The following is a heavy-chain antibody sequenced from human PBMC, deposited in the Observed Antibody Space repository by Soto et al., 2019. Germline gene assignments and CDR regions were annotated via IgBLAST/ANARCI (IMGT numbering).Heavy chain of an antibody. J-gene: IGHJ4*02. CDR1: GYTFTGYY. CDR3: ARVRAGELPHFDY. D-gene: IGHD1-26*01. V-gene: IGHV1-2*02. Sequence: GASVKVSCKASGYTFTGYYMHWVRQAPGQGLEWMGWINPNSGGTNYAQKFQGRVTMTRDTSISTAYMELSRLRSDDTAVYYCARVRAGELPHFDYWGQGTLVTVSS. CDR2: INPNSGGT.